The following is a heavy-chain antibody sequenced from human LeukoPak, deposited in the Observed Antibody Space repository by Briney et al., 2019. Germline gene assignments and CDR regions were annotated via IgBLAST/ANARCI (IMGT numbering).Heavy chain of an antibody. J-gene: IGHJ5*02. CDR2: IIPIFGTA. CDR3: TRVSYGDYFRFDP. V-gene: IGHV1-69*13. D-gene: IGHD4-17*01. CDR1: GGTFSSYA. Sequence: GASVKVSCKASGGTFSSYAISWVRQAPGQGLEWMGGIIPIFGTANYAQKFQGRVTITADESTSTAYMELSSLRSEDTAVYYCTRVSYGDYFRFDPWGQGTLVTVSS.